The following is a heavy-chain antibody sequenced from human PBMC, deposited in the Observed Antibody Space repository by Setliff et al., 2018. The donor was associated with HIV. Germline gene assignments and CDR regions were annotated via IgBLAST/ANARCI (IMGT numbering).Heavy chain of an antibody. CDR3: VRDEKRAAGGTLYYFDL. J-gene: IGHJ4*02. Sequence: VASVKVSCKASGYMFGPYGFSWVRQVPGQRPEWMGWITDDNRDTHSARNFQGRITLTTDISSTTAYMELGSLTSDDTAVYYCVRDEKRAAGGTLYYFDLWGQGTLVTSPQ. CDR1: GYMFGPYG. V-gene: IGHV1-18*01. D-gene: IGHD1-1*01. CDR2: ITDDNRDT.